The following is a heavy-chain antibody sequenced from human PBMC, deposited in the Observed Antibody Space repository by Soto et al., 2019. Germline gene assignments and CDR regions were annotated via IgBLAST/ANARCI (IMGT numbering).Heavy chain of an antibody. Sequence: SETLSLTCTVSGGSISSSSYYWGWIRQPPGKGLEWIGSIYYSGSTYYNPSLKSRVTISVDTSKNQFSLKLSSVTAADTAVYYCARGKVYSGWYSFDYWGQGPLGTLSS. J-gene: IGHJ4*02. CDR3: ARGKVYSGWYSFDY. V-gene: IGHV4-39*01. D-gene: IGHD6-19*01. CDR1: GGSISSSSYY. CDR2: IYYSGST.